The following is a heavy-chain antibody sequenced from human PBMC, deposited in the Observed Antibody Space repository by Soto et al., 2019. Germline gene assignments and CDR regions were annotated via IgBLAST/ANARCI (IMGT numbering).Heavy chain of an antibody. J-gene: IGHJ4*02. CDR2: IKEDGSEQ. D-gene: IGHD2-2*01. Sequence: GSVRLTCAASGFTSSSDWMSWVRQAPGKGLEWVANIKEDGSEQYYVDSVKGRFTISRDNAKNSLYLQMNSLRAEDTAVYYCARARYCSSTSCYVPYFDYWGQGTLVTVSS. CDR1: GFTSSSDW. V-gene: IGHV3-7*01. CDR3: ARARYCSSTSCYVPYFDY.